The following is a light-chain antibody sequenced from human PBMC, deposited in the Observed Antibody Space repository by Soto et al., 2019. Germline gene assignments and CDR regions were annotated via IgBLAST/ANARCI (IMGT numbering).Light chain of an antibody. Sequence: QSVLTHPPSASATPGQWVTISSSGRSSDVGSNTVSWYQQVPGAAPKLLICSNDQRPSRVPDRFSASKSGTSASLAISGLQSEDEADYYCATWDDSLFGHVFGTGTKVTV. CDR2: SND. J-gene: IGLJ1*01. V-gene: IGLV1-44*01. CDR1: SSDVGSNT. CDR3: ATWDDSLFGHV.